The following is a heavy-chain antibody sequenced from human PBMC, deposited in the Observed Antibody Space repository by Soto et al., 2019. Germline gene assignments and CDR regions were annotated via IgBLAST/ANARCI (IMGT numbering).Heavy chain of an antibody. CDR3: ARLRRYSGYVTDDAFDI. CDR1: GGTFSSYT. CDR2: IIPILGIA. D-gene: IGHD5-12*01. J-gene: IGHJ3*02. V-gene: IGHV1-69*02. Sequence: ASVKVSCKASGGTFSSYTISWVRQAPGQGLEWMGRIIPILGIANYAQKFQGRVTITADKSTSTAYMELSSLRSEDTAVYYCARLRRYSGYVTDDAFDIWGQGTMVTVSS.